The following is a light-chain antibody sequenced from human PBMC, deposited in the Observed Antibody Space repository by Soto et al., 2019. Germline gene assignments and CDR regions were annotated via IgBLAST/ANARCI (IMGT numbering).Light chain of an antibody. CDR3: SSYTSSSTLYV. Sequence: ALTQPASVSGSPGQSITISCTGTSSDVGGYNYVSWYQQHPGKAPKLMIYEVSNRPSGVSNRFSGSKSGNTASLTISGLQAEDEADYYCSSYTSSSTLYVFGTGTKV. CDR2: EVS. V-gene: IGLV2-14*01. J-gene: IGLJ1*01. CDR1: SSDVGGYNY.